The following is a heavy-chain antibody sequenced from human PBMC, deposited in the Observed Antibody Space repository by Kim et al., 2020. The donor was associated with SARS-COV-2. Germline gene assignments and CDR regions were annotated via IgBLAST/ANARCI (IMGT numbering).Heavy chain of an antibody. CDR2: IAYTGGT. Sequence: SETLSLTCTASGDSISSSSTSYWSWIRQPPGKGLECIGYIAYTGGTNYNPSLKTKSRVTISRDTSKNQFSLKLSSVTAADTAVYYCARFRADRPPYYFDYWGQGTLVTVSS. CDR1: GDSISSSSTSY. J-gene: IGHJ4*02. V-gene: IGHV4-61*05. CDR3: ARFRADRPPYYFDY. D-gene: IGHD6-6*01.